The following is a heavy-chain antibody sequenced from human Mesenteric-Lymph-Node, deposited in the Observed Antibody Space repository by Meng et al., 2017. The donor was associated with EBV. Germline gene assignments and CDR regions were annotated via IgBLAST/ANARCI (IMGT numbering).Heavy chain of an antibody. CDR3: ATPGSGWYYFDY. D-gene: IGHD6-19*01. J-gene: IGHJ4*02. V-gene: IGHV4-39*07. Sequence: HPKLLEWGPGRGRTAATLSLHCMFYGGVIGSNHYYWGWIRQPPGKGLEWIGSMYFNGGPSYSPSIKNRVTISVDASKNKLSLKQNAVTAADTAVYYCATPGSGWYYFDYWGQGNLVTVSS. CDR2: MYFNGGP. CDR1: GGVIGSNHYY.